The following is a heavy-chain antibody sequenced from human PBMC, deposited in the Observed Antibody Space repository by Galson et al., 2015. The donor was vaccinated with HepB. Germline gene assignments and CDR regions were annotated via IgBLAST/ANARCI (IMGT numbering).Heavy chain of an antibody. V-gene: IGHV4-39*01. CDR3: ARHVDTVMGGPHYFDF. J-gene: IGHJ4*02. CDR2: IYYSGDP. D-gene: IGHD5-18*01. Sequence: SETLSLTCSVSVGSISVSNSSWAWILQPPGTGLEWIGSIYYSGDPHYNPSLKSRVTISVDPSKDQFSLHLSSGTAADTAVYYCARHVDTVMGGPHYFDFWGQGALVTVSS. CDR1: VGSISVSNSS.